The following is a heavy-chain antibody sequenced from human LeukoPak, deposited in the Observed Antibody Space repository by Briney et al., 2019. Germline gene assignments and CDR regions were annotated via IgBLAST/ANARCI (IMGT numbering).Heavy chain of an antibody. J-gene: IGHJ3*02. CDR2: ISSSSGTI. CDR3: ARDDSSGYYHDAFDI. CDR1: GFTFSSYS. Sequence: PGGSLRLSCAASGFTFSSYSMNWVRQAPGKGLEWVSYISSSSGTIYYADSVKGRFTISRDNAKNTLYLQMNSLRAEDTAVYYCARDDSSGYYHDAFDIWGQGTMVTVSS. D-gene: IGHD3-22*01. V-gene: IGHV3-48*04.